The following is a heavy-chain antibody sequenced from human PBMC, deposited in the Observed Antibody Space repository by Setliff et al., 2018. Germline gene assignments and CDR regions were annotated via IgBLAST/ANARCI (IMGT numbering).Heavy chain of an antibody. CDR2: ISSSGSTI. CDR3: ARDRRPFNWGGNDAFDI. V-gene: IGHV3-48*03. D-gene: IGHD7-27*01. Sequence: PGGSLRLSCAASGFTFSSYEMNWVRQAPGKGLKWVSYISSSGSTIYYADSVKGRFTISRDNAKKSLYLQMNSLRAEDTAVYYCARDRRPFNWGGNDAFDIWGQGTMVTVSS. CDR1: GFTFSSYE. J-gene: IGHJ3*02.